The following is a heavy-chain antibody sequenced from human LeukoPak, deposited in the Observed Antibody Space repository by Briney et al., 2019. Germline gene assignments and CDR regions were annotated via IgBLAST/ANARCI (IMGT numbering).Heavy chain of an antibody. J-gene: IGHJ4*02. V-gene: IGHV4-34*01. CDR3: ATCGGGIAAAGSLDY. Sequence: SETLSLTCAVYGGSFSGYYWSWIRRPPGKGLEWIGEINHSGSTNYNPSLKSRVTISVDTSKNQFSLKLNSVTAADTAVYYCATCGGGIAAAGSLDYWGQGTLVTASS. D-gene: IGHD6-13*01. CDR2: INHSGST. CDR1: GGSFSGYY.